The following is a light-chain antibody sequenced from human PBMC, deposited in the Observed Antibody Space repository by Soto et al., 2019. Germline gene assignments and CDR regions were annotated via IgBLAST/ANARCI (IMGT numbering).Light chain of an antibody. CDR2: EVS. CDR3: SSYEGTNSLKV. V-gene: IGLV2-8*01. CDR1: SSDVGGYNY. J-gene: IGLJ2*01. Sequence: QSALTQPPSASGSPGQSVTISCTGTSSDVGGYNYVSWYQQHPGKAPKVMMYEVSKRPSGVPDRFSGSKSGNTASLTVSGLQAEDEADYYCSSYEGTNSLKVFGGGTQLTVL.